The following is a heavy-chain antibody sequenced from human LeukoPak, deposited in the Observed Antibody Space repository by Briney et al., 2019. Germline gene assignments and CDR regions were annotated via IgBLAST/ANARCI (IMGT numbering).Heavy chain of an antibody. CDR1: GFTFDDYD. J-gene: IGHJ4*02. D-gene: IGHD3-10*01. V-gene: IGHV3-43*02. Sequence: GGSLRLSCAASGFTFDDYDIHWVRQAPVKGLEWVSLISGDGGSTYYADSVKGRFTISRDNSKNSLYLQMNSLRTEDTALYYCAKAWFGERSGGGFDYWGQGTLVTVSS. CDR3: AKAWFGERSGGGFDY. CDR2: ISGDGGST.